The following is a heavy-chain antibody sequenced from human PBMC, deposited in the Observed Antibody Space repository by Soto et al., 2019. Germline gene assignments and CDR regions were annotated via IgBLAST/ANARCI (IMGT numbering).Heavy chain of an antibody. CDR1: GYTFTSYG. CDR2: ISAYNGNT. Sequence: QVQLVQSGAEVKKPGASVKVSCKASGYTFTSYGISWVRPAPGQGLEWMGWISAYNGNTNYAQKLQGRVTMTTDTSTSTAYMELRILIADYTAVYYCAIDSDWKPERYWGQGSLVTFAS. J-gene: IGHJ4*02. D-gene: IGHD1-1*01. CDR3: AIDSDWKPERY. V-gene: IGHV1-18*04.